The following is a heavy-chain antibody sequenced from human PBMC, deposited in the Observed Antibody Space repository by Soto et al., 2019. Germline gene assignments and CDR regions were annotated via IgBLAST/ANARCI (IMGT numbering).Heavy chain of an antibody. D-gene: IGHD2-2*01. J-gene: IGHJ6*03. Sequence: GGSLRLSCAASGFTFSSYWMSWVRQAPGKGLEWVANIKQDGSEKYYVDSVKGRFTISRDNAKNSLYLQMNSLRAEDTAVYYCAREGRGYCSSTSCYDFYYYYYMDVWGKGTTVTVSS. V-gene: IGHV3-7*01. CDR3: AREGRGYCSSTSCYDFYYYYYMDV. CDR2: IKQDGSEK. CDR1: GFTFSSYW.